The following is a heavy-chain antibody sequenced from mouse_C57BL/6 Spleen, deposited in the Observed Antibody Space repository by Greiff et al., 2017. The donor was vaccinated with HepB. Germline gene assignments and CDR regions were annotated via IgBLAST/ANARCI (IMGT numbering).Heavy chain of an antibody. D-gene: IGHD1-1*01. CDR2: IRLKSDNYAT. J-gene: IGHJ4*01. V-gene: IGHV6-3*01. Sequence: EVMLVESGGGLVQPGGSMKLSCVASGFTFSNYWMNWVRQSPEKGLEWVAQIRLKSDNYATHYAESVKGRFTISRDDSKSSVYLQMNNLRAEDTGIYYCTPPPGSSYFYYYAMDYWGQATSVTVSS. CDR3: TPPPGSSYFYYYAMDY. CDR1: GFTFSNYW.